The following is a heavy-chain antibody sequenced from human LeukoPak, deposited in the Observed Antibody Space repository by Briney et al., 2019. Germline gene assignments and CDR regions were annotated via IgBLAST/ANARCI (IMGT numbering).Heavy chain of an antibody. CDR3: AKLNLRVPGGGSGGTFDY. J-gene: IGHJ4*02. CDR2: ISGSGGST. Sequence: GGPLRLSCAASGFTFSSYAMSWVRQAPGKGLEWVSAISGSGGSTYYADSVKGRFTISRDNSKNTLYLQMNSLRAEDTAVYYCAKLNLRVPGGGSGGTFDYWGQGTLVTVSS. D-gene: IGHD3-10*01. CDR1: GFTFSSYA. V-gene: IGHV3-23*01.